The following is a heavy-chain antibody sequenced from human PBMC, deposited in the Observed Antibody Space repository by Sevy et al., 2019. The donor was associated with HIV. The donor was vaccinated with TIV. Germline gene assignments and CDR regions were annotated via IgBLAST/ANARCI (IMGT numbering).Heavy chain of an antibody. CDR2: IWYEGSSK. CDR3: ARGADYFDSSASNFEY. J-gene: IGHJ4*02. V-gene: IGHV3-33*04. CDR1: GFSFSNYG. Sequence: GGSLRLSCAASGFSFSNYGMHWVRQAPGKGLEWVALIWYEGSSKYYADSVKGRLTISRDNSKNTLSLQMNSLRAEDTAVYYCARGADYFDSSASNFEYWGQGTLVTVSS. D-gene: IGHD3-22*01.